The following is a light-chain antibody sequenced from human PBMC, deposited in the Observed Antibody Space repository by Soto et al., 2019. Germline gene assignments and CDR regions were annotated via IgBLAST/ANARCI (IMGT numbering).Light chain of an antibody. V-gene: IGKV3-15*01. CDR2: GAS. CDR1: QSVSTN. CDR3: LQHYTYPLT. J-gene: IGKJ4*01. Sequence: EIVMSQSPATLSVSPGASATLSCRASQSVSTNLAWYQQKPGQVPRVLIYGASTRATEIPARFSGSGSGTEFTLTISSLQPEDFATYYCLQHYTYPLTFGGGTKVDIK.